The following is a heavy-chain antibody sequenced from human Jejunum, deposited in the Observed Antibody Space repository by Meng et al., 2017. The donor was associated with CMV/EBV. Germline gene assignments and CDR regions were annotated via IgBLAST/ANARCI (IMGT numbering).Heavy chain of an antibody. Sequence: EVQVLESVGGLVQPGGSLRLYFEASGLKFRNFAMTSFRQPPGRGLEWVSTISASAYFTYYADSVKGRFTISRDNFDSKSILYLQMANLRVDDTAAYYGAQDPQYWGVGTLVTVYS. CDR1: GLKFRNFA. J-gene: IGHJ4*02. CDR3: AQDPQY. V-gene: IGHV3-23*01. CDR2: ISASAYFT.